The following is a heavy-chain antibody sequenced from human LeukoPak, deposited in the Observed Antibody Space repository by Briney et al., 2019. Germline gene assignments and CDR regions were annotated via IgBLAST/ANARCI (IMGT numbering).Heavy chain of an antibody. CDR1: GFTFSMYW. CDR3: ATAGGDGSRMGFDP. D-gene: IGHD2-15*01. V-gene: IGHV3-74*01. J-gene: IGHJ5*02. CDR2: ISADGSVT. Sequence: GGSLRLSCADSGFTFSMYWMHWVRQTPGKGLVWVSCISADGSVTRYADSVKGRFTISRDNTKSTPYLQMHSLRAEDTAVYYCATAGGDGSRMGFDPWGQGTLVTVSS.